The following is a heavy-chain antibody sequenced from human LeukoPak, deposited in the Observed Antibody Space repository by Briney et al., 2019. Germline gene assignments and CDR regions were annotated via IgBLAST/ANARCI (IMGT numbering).Heavy chain of an antibody. D-gene: IGHD1-26*01. CDR1: GYSFTSYW. CDR2: MSPLDSDS. Sequence: GESLKISCQGSGYSFTSYWIGWVRQMPGKDLEWMGIMSPLDSDSRYSPSSQGRVTMSADKSVSTAYLQWSSLQASDTAMYYCGMSGDRVPLQDDVFDVWGQGTMVTVST. V-gene: IGHV5-51*01. J-gene: IGHJ3*01. CDR3: GMSGDRVPLQDDVFDV.